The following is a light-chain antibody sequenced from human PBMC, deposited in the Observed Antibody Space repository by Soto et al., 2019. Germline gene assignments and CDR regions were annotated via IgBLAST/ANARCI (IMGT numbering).Light chain of an antibody. CDR2: EVN. Sequence: QSVLAQPASVSGSPGQSITISCTGTSSDVGGYNFVSWYQQYPGTAPKVVIYEVNNRPSGVSGRFSGSKSDTTAYLTISGLQAEDEADYYCSSYSDSDTKVFGTGTKVTVL. CDR1: SSDVGGYNF. J-gene: IGLJ1*01. CDR3: SSYSDSDTKV. V-gene: IGLV2-14*03.